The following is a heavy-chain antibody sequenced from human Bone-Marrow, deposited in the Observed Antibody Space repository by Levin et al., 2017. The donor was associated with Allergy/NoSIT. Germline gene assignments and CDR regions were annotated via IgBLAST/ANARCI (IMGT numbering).Heavy chain of an antibody. CDR2: FDPEDGET. CDR1: GYTLTELS. V-gene: IGHV1-24*01. D-gene: IGHD1-7*01. CDR3: ATKSNWNYVRDAFDI. Sequence: ASVKVSCKVSGYTLTELSMHWVRQAPGKGLEWMGGFDPEDGETIYAQKFQGRVTMTEDTSTDTAYMELSSLRSEDTAVYYCATKSNWNYVRDAFDIWGQGTMVTVSS. J-gene: IGHJ3*02.